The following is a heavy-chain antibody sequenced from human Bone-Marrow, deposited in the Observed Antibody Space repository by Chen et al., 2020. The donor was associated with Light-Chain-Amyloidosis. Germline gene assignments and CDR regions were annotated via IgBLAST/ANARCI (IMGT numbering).Heavy chain of an antibody. Sequence: EVQLLESGGLAQPGGSLRLSCAASGFTFIDYAMSWVRQAPGKGLEWVSTLSPSGLTTFYADSVKGRFTISRDNSMNTLFLQVSSLRAEDTAVYYCATRGQSGYAQSYKGIDVWGQGTTVTVA. CDR3: ATRGQSGYAQSYKGIDV. V-gene: IGHV3-23*01. CDR1: GFTFIDYA. J-gene: IGHJ6*02. D-gene: IGHD5-12*01. CDR2: LSPSGLTT.